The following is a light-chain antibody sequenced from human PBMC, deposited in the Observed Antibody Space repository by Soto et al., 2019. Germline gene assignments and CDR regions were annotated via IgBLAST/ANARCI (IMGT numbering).Light chain of an antibody. CDR1: SSYIGAYNF. J-gene: IGLJ2*01. CDR3: TSWTTSTTMI. V-gene: IGLV2-14*03. Sequence: QSVLTQPASVSGSPGQSITISCTGTSSYIGAYNFVSWYQQHPGKAPKLMLYDVNIRPSGVSNRFSGSKSGNTASLTISGLQAEDEADYYCTSWTTSTTMIFGGGTKVTDL. CDR2: DVN.